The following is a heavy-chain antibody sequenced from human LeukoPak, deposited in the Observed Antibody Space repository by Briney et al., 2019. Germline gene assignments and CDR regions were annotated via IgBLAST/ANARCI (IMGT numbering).Heavy chain of an antibody. V-gene: IGHV3-30*02. Sequence: PGGSLRLSCAASGFTVSSYGMHWVRQAPGKGLEWVAFTRFDGNFKYYADSVKGRFTISRDNSKNMVFLQMNSLRPEDTAVYYCAKEREDLVVVAAAMRGYIWGQGTLVTVSS. J-gene: IGHJ4*02. CDR3: AKEREDLVVVAAAMRGYI. D-gene: IGHD2-2*01. CDR1: GFTVSSYG. CDR2: TRFDGNFK.